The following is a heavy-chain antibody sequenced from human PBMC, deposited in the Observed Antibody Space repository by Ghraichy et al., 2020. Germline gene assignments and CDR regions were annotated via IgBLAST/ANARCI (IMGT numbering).Heavy chain of an antibody. CDR1: GGSISSYY. Sequence: SQTLSLTCTVSGGSISSYYWSWIRQPAGKGLEWIGRIYTSGSTNYNPSLKSRVTMSVDTSKNQFSLKLSSVTAADTAVYYCARTPQTSYFYYMDVWGKGTTVTVSS. J-gene: IGHJ6*03. V-gene: IGHV4-4*07. CDR2: IYTSGST. CDR3: ARTPQTSYFYYMDV.